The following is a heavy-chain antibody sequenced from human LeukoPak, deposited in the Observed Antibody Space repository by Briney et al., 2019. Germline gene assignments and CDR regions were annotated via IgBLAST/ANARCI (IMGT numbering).Heavy chain of an antibody. V-gene: IGHV1-2*02. D-gene: IGHD1-26*01. Sequence: GASVKVSCKASGNTFTAYYLHWVRLAPGQGLEWMGWINPNGGGTTYAQKFQGRATVTSDTSISTTYMELSRLRSDDTAVYYCARGGSYFTSWGQGTLVTVSS. J-gene: IGHJ4*02. CDR3: ARGGSYFTS. CDR2: INPNGGGT. CDR1: GNTFTAYY.